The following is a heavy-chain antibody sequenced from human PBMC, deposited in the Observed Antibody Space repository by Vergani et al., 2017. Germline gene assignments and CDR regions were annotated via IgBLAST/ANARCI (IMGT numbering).Heavy chain of an antibody. CDR1: GFSFRNAW. D-gene: IGHD2-21*01. CDR2: IKSTFDRGTT. CDR3: TTDPRYCGDGSCYWLRDHHYYVWTS. V-gene: IGHV3-15*07. Sequence: EVQLVESGGGIVKPGGSLRLSCVASGFSFRNAWMNWVRRTPGKGLEWVGRIKSTFDRGTTDYAAAVKGRFTISRDDSKNTLFLQMNGLKTEDIGVYYCTTDPRYCGDGSCYWLRDHHYYVWTSGAKGPRSPSP. J-gene: IGHJ6*02.